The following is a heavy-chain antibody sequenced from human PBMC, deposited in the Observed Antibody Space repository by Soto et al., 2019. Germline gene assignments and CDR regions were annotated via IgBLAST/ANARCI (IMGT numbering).Heavy chain of an antibody. D-gene: IGHD4-17*01. V-gene: IGHV3-21*01. J-gene: IGHJ4*02. CDR3: ARERWLQSGLRYFDY. Sequence: EVQLVESGGGLVKPGGSLRLSCAASGFTFSSYSMNWVRQAPGKGLEWVSSISSSSSYIYYADSVKGRFTIARDNAKNSLYLQMNSLRAEDTAVYYCARERWLQSGLRYFDYWGQGTLVTVSS. CDR2: ISSSSSYI. CDR1: GFTFSSYS.